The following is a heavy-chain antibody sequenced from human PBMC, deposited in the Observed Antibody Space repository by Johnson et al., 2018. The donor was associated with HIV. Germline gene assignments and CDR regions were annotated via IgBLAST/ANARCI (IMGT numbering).Heavy chain of an antibody. V-gene: IGHV3-7*05. CDR3: ARDGIAAEPKWDAFDI. Sequence: VQLVESGGGLVQPGGSLRLSCAASGFTFSSYWMSWVRQAPGKGLEWVANIKQDGSEKYYVDSVKGRFTISRDNAKHSLYLQMNSLRAEDTALYYWARDGIAAEPKWDAFDIWGQGTMVTVSS. CDR1: GFTFSSYW. D-gene: IGHD6-13*01. J-gene: IGHJ3*02. CDR2: IKQDGSEK.